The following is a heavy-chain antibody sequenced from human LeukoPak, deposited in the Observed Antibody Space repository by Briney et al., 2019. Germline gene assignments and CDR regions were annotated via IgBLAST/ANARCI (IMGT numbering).Heavy chain of an antibody. CDR2: INHNGNVN. D-gene: IGHD3-16*01. V-gene: IGHV3-7*03. CDR3: ARGGGLDV. J-gene: IGHJ6*02. CDR1: GFTFSSYW. Sequence: GGSLRLSCAASGFTFSSYWMNWARQAPGKGLEWVASINHNGNVNYYVDSVKGRFTIPRDNAKDSLYLRMGNLRAEDTAVYFCARGGGLDVWGQGATVTVSS.